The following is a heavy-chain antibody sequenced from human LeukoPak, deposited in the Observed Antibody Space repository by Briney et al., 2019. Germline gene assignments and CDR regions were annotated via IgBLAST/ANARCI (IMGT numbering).Heavy chain of an antibody. CDR2: ISYDGSNK. CDR1: GFTFSSYG. D-gene: IGHD3-10*01. CDR3: AKALRRFGEGVYYYYGMDV. V-gene: IGHV3-30*18. Sequence: PGGSLGLSCAASGFTFSSYGMHWVRQAPGKGLEWVAVISYDGSNKYYADSVKGRFTISRDNSKNTLYLQMNSLRAEDTAVYYCAKALRRFGEGVYYYYGMDVWGQGTTVTVSS. J-gene: IGHJ6*02.